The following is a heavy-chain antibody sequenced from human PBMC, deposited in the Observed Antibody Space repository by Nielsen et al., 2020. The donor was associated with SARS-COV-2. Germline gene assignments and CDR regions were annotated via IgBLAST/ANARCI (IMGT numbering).Heavy chain of an antibody. CDR3: ATFRDAFDI. D-gene: IGHD2/OR15-2a*01. Sequence: GGSLRLSCAASGFTFSSYGMHWVRQAPGKGLEWVANIKQDGSEKYYVDSVKGRFTISRDNAKNSLYLQMNSLRAEDTAVYYCATFRDAFDIWGQGTMVTVSS. J-gene: IGHJ3*02. CDR2: IKQDGSEK. CDR1: GFTFSSYG. V-gene: IGHV3-7*01.